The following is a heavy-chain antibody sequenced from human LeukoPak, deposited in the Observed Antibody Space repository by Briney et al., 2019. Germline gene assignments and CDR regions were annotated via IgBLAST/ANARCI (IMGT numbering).Heavy chain of an antibody. V-gene: IGHV4-34*01. CDR3: ARGGGGYYDFWSGTIYFDY. J-gene: IGHJ4*02. D-gene: IGHD3-3*01. CDR2: INHSGST. CDR1: GGSFSGYY. Sequence: PSETLSLTCAVYGGSFSGYYWSWIRQPPGKGLEWIGEINHSGSTNYNPSLKSRVTISVDTSKNQFSLKLSSVTAADTAVYYCARGGGGYYDFWSGTIYFDYWGQGALVTVSS.